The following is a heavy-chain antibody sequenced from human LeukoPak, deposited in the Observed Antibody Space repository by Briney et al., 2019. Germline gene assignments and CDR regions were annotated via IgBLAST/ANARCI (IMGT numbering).Heavy chain of an antibody. CDR2: IIPIFGTA. CDR1: GGTFSSYA. D-gene: IGHD3-22*01. Sequence: SVKVSCKASGGTFSSYAISWVRQAPGQGLEWMGGIIPIFGTANYAQKFQGRVTITADESTSTAYMKLSSLRSEDTAVYYCARDRSYYYDSSGYYAYWGQGTLVTVSS. J-gene: IGHJ4*02. CDR3: ARDRSYYYDSSGYYAY. V-gene: IGHV1-69*01.